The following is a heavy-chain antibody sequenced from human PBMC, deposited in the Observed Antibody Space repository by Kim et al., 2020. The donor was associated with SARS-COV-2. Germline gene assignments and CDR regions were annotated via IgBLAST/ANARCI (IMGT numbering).Heavy chain of an antibody. CDR3: ARGGKLLWYRLGMDV. V-gene: IGHV1-8*01. CDR2: MNPNSGNT. Sequence: ASVKVSCKASGYTFTSYDINWVRQATGQGLEWMGWMNPNSGNTGYAQKFQGRVTMTRNTSISTAYMELSSLRSEDTAVYYCARGGKLLWYRLGMDVWGQGTTVTVSS. J-gene: IGHJ6*02. D-gene: IGHD2-21*01. CDR1: GYTFTSYD.